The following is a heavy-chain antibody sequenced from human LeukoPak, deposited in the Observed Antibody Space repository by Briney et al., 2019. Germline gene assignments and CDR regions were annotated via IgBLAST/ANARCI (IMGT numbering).Heavy chain of an antibody. V-gene: IGHV1-69*13. J-gene: IGHJ1*01. CDR1: GGTFSSYA. D-gene: IGHD2-2*02. CDR2: IIPIFGTA. Sequence: SVKVSCKASGGTFSSYAISWVRQAPGQGLEGMGGIIPIFGTANYAQKFQGRVTITADESTSTAYMELSSLRSKDTAVYYCAREPPADCSSTSCYTDEYFQHWGQGTLVTVSS. CDR3: AREPPADCSSTSCYTDEYFQH.